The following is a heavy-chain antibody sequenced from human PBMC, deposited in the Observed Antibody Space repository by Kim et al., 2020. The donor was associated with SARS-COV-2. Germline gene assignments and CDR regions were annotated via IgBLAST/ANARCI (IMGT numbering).Heavy chain of an antibody. CDR3: ARNSCERWLQCRVVRFDP. CDR1: GGSFSGYY. V-gene: IGHV4-34*01. D-gene: IGHD5-12*01. J-gene: IGHJ5*02. Sequence: SETLSLTCAVYGGSFSGYYWSWIRQPPGKGLEWIGEINHSGSTNYNPSLKSRVTISVDTSKNQFSLKLSSVTAADTAVYYCARNSCERWLQCRVVRFDPWGQGTLVTVSS. CDR2: INHSGST.